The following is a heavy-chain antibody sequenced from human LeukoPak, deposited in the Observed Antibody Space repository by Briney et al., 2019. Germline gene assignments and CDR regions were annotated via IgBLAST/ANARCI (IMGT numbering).Heavy chain of an antibody. Sequence: SGGSLRLSCAASGFTFSSYAMSWVRQAPGKGLEWVSAISGSGGSTYYADSVKGRFTISRDNSKNTLYLQMNSLRAEDTAVYYCAKVLYGDLRVFDYWGQGTLVTVSS. CDR1: GFTFSSYA. CDR2: ISGSGGST. CDR3: AKVLYGDLRVFDY. J-gene: IGHJ4*02. D-gene: IGHD4-17*01. V-gene: IGHV3-23*01.